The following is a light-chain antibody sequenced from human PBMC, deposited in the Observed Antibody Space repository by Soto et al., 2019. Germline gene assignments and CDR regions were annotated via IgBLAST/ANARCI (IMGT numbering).Light chain of an antibody. CDR3: QQDGSPQT. Sequence: TLSLSQGERATLSCRASQSVRINYLAWYQQKPGQAPRLLIYGASSRATGIPDRFSGSGSGTDFTLTISRLQPEDFVVYCCQQDGSPQTFGQGTMVDI. CDR1: QSVRINY. V-gene: IGKV3-20*01. CDR2: GAS. J-gene: IGKJ1*01.